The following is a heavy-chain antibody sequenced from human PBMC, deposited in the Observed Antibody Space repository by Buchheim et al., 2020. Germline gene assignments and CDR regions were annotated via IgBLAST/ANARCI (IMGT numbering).Heavy chain of an antibody. J-gene: IGHJ6*02. Sequence: QVQLQESGPGLVKPSGTLSLTCAVSGGSISSSNWWSWVRQPPGKGLEWIGEIYHSGSTNYNPSLKSRVTISVDKSTNQFSLKLSSVTAADTAVYYCARVPATYSSSSNLYYYYYGMDVWGQGTT. CDR2: IYHSGST. CDR1: GGSISSSNW. V-gene: IGHV4-4*02. D-gene: IGHD6-6*01. CDR3: ARVPATYSSSSNLYYYYYGMDV.